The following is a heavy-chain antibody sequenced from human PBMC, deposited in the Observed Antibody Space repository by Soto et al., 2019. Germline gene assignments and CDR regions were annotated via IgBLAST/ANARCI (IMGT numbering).Heavy chain of an antibody. V-gene: IGHV4-59*06. CDR3: ARDKTENWFDS. CDR2: IYHSGST. Sequence: PSETLSLTCTVSGGSISSYYWSWIRQSPGKGLEWIGYIYHSGSTYYNPTLKSRVTISVDTSKNQFFLKVSSVTAADTAVYYCARDKTENWFDSWGQGTLVTVS. J-gene: IGHJ5*01. CDR1: GGSISSYY.